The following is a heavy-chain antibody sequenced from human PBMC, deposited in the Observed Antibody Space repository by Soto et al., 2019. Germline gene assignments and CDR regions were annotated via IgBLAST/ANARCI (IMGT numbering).Heavy chain of an antibody. D-gene: IGHD2-2*01. CDR3: AREAVLVPAAMGPNWFDP. V-gene: IGHV1-69*12. CDR2: IIPIFGTA. Sequence: QVQLVQSGAEVKKPGSSVKVSCKASGGTFSSYAISWVRQAPGQGLEWMGGIIPIFGTANYAQKFQGRVTITADECTSRAYMELSSLRSEDTAVYYCAREAVLVPAAMGPNWFDPWGQGTLVTVSS. J-gene: IGHJ5*02. CDR1: GGTFSSYA.